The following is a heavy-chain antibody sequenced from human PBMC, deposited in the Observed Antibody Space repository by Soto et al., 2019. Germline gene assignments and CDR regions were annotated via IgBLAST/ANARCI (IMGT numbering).Heavy chain of an antibody. CDR1: GGTFSRYA. Sequence: QVQLVQSGAEVKKPGSSVKVSCKASGGTFSRYAISWVRQAPGQGLEWMGGIIPIFGTANYAQKFQGRVTITADESTSTAYMELSSLRSEDTAVYYCARHINYYDSSGYYAGYYYGMDVWGQGTTVTVSS. D-gene: IGHD3-22*01. CDR3: ARHINYYDSSGYYAGYYYGMDV. CDR2: IIPIFGTA. V-gene: IGHV1-69*01. J-gene: IGHJ6*02.